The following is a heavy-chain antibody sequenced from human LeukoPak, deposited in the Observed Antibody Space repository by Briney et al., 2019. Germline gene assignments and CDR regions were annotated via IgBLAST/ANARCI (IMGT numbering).Heavy chain of an antibody. Sequence: ASVKVSCKASGYTFTSNYIHWVRQAPGQGLEWMGMIYPRDGSTSYAQKFQGRVTVTRDTSTSTVHMGLSGPRSEDAAVYYCARDQEGFDYWGQGTLVTVSS. J-gene: IGHJ4*02. CDR1: GYTFTSNY. CDR3: ARDQEGFDY. V-gene: IGHV1-46*01. CDR2: IYPRDGST.